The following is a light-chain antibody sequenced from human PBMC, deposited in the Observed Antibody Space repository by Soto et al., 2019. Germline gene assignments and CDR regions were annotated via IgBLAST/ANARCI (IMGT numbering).Light chain of an antibody. CDR3: QQYKNWPRT. Sequence: DMVMTQSPSTLSVSRGEGATLSCRASQSVXSNLVWYQEKPGQAPRLLXDGASTMATGSPARLSGSGSGTEFPLTISSLQSEDFAVYYCQQYKNWPRTFGQGTKVDIK. V-gene: IGKV3-15*01. J-gene: IGKJ1*01. CDR2: GAS. CDR1: QSVXSN.